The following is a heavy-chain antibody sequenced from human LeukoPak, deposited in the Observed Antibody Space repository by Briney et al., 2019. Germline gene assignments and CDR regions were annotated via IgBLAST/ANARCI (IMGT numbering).Heavy chain of an antibody. CDR3: AKDPYSNKDAFDI. Sequence: PGGSLRLSCAASGFTFSSYAMNWVRQAPGKGLEWVSAISGSGGSTYYADSVKGRFTISRDNSKNTLYLQMNSLRAEDTAVYYCAKDPYSNKDAFDIWGQGTMVTVSS. CDR1: GFTFSSYA. CDR2: ISGSGGST. V-gene: IGHV3-23*01. J-gene: IGHJ3*02. D-gene: IGHD6-13*01.